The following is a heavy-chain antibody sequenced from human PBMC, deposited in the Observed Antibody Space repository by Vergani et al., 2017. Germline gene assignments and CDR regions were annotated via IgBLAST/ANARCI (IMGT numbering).Heavy chain of an antibody. V-gene: IGHV4-34*01. D-gene: IGHD3-3*01. CDR2: INHSGST. CDR3: ARGVLRFLEWLGYYYYYMDV. J-gene: IGHJ6*03. CDR1: GGSFSGYY. Sequence: QVQLQQWGAGLLKPSETLSLTCAVYGGSFSGYYWSWIRQPPGKGLEWIGEINHSGSTNYNPSLKSRVTISVHTSKNQFSLKLSSVTAANTAVYYCARGVLRFLEWLGYYYYYMDVWSK.